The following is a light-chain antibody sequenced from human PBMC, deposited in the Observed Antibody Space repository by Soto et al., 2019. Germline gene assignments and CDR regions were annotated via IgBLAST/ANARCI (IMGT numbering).Light chain of an antibody. CDR2: EVT. CDR3: NAYAGSNTYV. Sequence: QSALTQPPSASGSPGQSVTISCTGTSNDVGGYNFVSWYQHHPGKAPKLIIYEVTKRPSGVPNRFSGSKSGNTASLTVSGRQAEDEADYYCNAYAGSNTYVFGTGTKVTVL. CDR1: SNDVGGYNF. J-gene: IGLJ1*01. V-gene: IGLV2-8*01.